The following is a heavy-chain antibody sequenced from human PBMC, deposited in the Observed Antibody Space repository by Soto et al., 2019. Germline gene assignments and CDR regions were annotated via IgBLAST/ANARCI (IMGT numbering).Heavy chain of an antibody. CDR1: GYAFDNYG. CDR2: ISNYNGNT. D-gene: IGHD6-13*01. V-gene: IGHV1-18*01. CDR3: VRDLQRFSSWYASLAS. J-gene: IGHJ5*02. Sequence: QVQLVQSGDEVEKPGASVKVSCKASGYAFDNYGISWVRQAPGQGPEWMGWISNYNGNTNYAQNLLGRGTLTTDRSTSTAHMELRSLRSDATAVYYCVRDLQRFSSWYASLASWGQGTRVTVSS.